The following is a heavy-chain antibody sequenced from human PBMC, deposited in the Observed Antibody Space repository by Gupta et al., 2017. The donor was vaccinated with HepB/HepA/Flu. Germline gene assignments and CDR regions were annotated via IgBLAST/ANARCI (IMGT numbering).Heavy chain of an antibody. CDR1: GFTFSSYG. CDR3: ARDPGERYYYYGMDV. CDR2: IWYDGSNK. D-gene: IGHD1-1*01. Sequence: QVQLVESGGGVVQPGRSLNLSCAASGFTFSSYGMHWVRQAPGKGLEGGAVIWYDGSNKYYADSVKGRFTISRDNSKNKLYLQMNSLRAEDTAVYYCARDPGERYYYYGMDVWGQGTTVTVSS. J-gene: IGHJ6*02. V-gene: IGHV3-33*01.